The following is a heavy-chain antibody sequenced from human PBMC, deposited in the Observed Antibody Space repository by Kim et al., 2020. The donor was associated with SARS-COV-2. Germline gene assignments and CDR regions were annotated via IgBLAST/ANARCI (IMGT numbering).Heavy chain of an antibody. CDR1: GGTFNSYA. J-gene: IGHJ4*02. V-gene: IGHV1-69*13. CDR2: IIPIFGTA. CDR3: AIFADDTTMITGDY. D-gene: IGHD5-18*01. Sequence: SVKVSCKASGGTFNSYAINWVRQAPGQGLEWMGGIIPIFGTANYAQKFQGRVTITADESTSTAYMELSSLRSGDTALYYCAIFADDTTMITGDYWGQGTLVTVSS.